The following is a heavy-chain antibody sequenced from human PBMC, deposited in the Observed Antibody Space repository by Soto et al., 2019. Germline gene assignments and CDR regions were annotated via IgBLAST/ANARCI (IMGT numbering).Heavy chain of an antibody. CDR2: INPSGGST. Sequence: ASVKVSCKASGYTFTSYYMHWGRQAPGQGLEWMGIINPSGGSTSYAQKFQGRVTMTRDTSTSTVYMELSSLRSEDTAVYYCARDSHQPYYYDSSGYYGYWGQGTLVTVSS. V-gene: IGHV1-46*01. CDR3: ARDSHQPYYYDSSGYYGY. CDR1: GYTFTSYY. D-gene: IGHD3-22*01. J-gene: IGHJ4*02.